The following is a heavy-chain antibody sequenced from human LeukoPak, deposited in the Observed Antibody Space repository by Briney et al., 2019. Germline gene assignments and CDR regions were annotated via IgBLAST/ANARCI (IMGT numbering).Heavy chain of an antibody. V-gene: IGHV5-51*01. CDR1: GYNFTSYW. CDR2: IYPGDSDA. Sequence: VVSLQISCKGSGYNFTSYWIGWVRQMTGKGLKWMGIIYPGDSDARYSPSFQGQVTISADKSVSTAYLQWSSLKASDTAMYYCARRRDLYSGSYYPFDYWGQGTLVTVSS. J-gene: IGHJ4*02. D-gene: IGHD1-26*01. CDR3: ARRRDLYSGSYYPFDY.